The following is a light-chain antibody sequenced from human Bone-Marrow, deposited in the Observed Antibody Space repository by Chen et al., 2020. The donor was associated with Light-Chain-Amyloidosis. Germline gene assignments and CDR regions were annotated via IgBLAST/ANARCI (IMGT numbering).Light chain of an antibody. CDR3: QQFHISPYT. V-gene: IGKV1-16*02. CDR1: QDIDIF. J-gene: IGKJ2*01. CDR2: GAS. Sequence: DIQMTQSPSSLSASVGDRVTITCRASQDIDIFLAWFRQKPGQAPESLIYGASTLHSGVPSKFSGSRSGTAFTLTISSLQPEDFATYYCQQFHISPYTFGQGTKLEI.